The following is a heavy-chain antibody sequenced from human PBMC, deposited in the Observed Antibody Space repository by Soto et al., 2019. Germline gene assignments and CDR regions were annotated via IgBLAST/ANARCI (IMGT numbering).Heavy chain of an antibody. Sequence: QVQLVESGGGVVQPGRSLRLSCAASGFTFRSYTMHWVRQAPGKGLEWVAVIAYDGTNTYYADSVKGRFTLSRDNSGNTLSPQMDSLRVDDTAVYHCAREKTAIAPGYFDLWGRGTLVTVSS. V-gene: IGHV3-30-3*01. CDR1: GFTFRSYT. J-gene: IGHJ2*01. CDR3: AREKTAIAPGYFDL. CDR2: IAYDGTNT. D-gene: IGHD1-1*01.